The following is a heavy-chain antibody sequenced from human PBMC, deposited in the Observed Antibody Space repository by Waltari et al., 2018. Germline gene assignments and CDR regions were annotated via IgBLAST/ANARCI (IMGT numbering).Heavy chain of an antibody. CDR1: GGSIATTSDF. J-gene: IGHJ4*02. Sequence: QWRLQESGPGLVKPSETLSLTCSVSGGSIATTSDFWGWVRQPPGKGLEWLGNIYYRGNSFYNLSLQSRLTISVDVSKNQVSLNLKSVTAADTAVYFCARNFDSSGDFDHWSRGSLVTVSS. V-gene: IGHV4-39*01. D-gene: IGHD3-22*01. CDR2: IYYRGNS. CDR3: ARNFDSSGDFDH.